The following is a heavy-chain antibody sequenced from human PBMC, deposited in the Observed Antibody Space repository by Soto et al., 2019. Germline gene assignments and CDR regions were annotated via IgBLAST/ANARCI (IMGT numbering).Heavy chain of an antibody. D-gene: IGHD4-4*01. CDR1: DFTFRNYW. Sequence: PGGSLRLSCATSDFTFRNYWMNWVRQAPGKGLEWVANIKPDGSATNYVDSVKGRFTISRDNVRNSVSLQMNSLRVEDTAVYYCARGGEGIYSNPSVWFDPWGQGTLVTVSS. CDR2: IKPDGSAT. J-gene: IGHJ5*02. V-gene: IGHV3-7*03. CDR3: ARGGEGIYSNPSVWFDP.